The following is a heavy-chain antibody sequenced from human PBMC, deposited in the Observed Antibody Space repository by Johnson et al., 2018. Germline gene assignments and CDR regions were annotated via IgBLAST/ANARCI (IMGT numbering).Heavy chain of an antibody. CDR2: IKSNTDGGTT. D-gene: IGHD3-16*01. CDR3: TTLYAASDWYDP. Sequence: VQLVQSGGGLVKPGGSLRLSCAASGFTFSNAWMNWVRQAPGKGLEWVGRIKSNTDGGTTDYAAPVNGRFTISRDDSKNTLFLQMNSLKTEDTAVYYCTTLYAASDWYDPWGQGTLVTVSS. CDR1: GFTFSNAW. V-gene: IGHV3-15*07. J-gene: IGHJ5*02.